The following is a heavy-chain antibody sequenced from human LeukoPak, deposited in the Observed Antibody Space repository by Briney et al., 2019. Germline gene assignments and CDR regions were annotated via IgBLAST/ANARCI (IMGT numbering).Heavy chain of an antibody. CDR3: ARGVVPAGTYYYYYMDV. J-gene: IGHJ6*03. D-gene: IGHD2-2*01. V-gene: IGHV4-59*01. Sequence: SETLSLTCTVSGGSISSYYWSWIRQPPGKGLEWIGYIYYSGSTNYNPSLKSRVTISVDTSKNQFSLKLSSVTAAHTAVYYCARGVVPAGTYYYYYMDVWGKGTTVTVSS. CDR1: GGSISSYY. CDR2: IYYSGST.